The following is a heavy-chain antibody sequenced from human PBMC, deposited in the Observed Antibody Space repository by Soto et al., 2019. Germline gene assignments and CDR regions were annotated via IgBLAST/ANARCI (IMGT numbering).Heavy chain of an antibody. CDR3: ATSNYGERD. V-gene: IGHV3-74*01. Sequence: GGSLRLSCAGSGVTFGNYWIHWVRQAPGQGLAWVSRVSRDGSSTTYADSVKGRFTISRDFAKNTVYLQMNSLRAEDTAVYYCATSNYGERDWGQGTLVTVSS. CDR2: VSRDGSST. D-gene: IGHD4-17*01. CDR1: GVTFGNYW. J-gene: IGHJ4*01.